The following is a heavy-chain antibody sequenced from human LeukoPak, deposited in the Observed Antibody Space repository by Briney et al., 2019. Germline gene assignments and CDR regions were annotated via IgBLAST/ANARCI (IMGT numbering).Heavy chain of an antibody. CDR3: ARAPPVSDYYDSSGYYP. D-gene: IGHD3-22*01. V-gene: IGHV3-48*03. Sequence: GGSLRLSCAASGFTFSSYEMNWVRQAPGKGLEWVSYISSSGSTIYYADSVKGRFTISRDNAKNPLYLQMNSLRAEDTAVYYCARAPPVSDYYDSSGYYPWGQGTLVTVSS. J-gene: IGHJ5*02. CDR2: ISSSGSTI. CDR1: GFTFSSYE.